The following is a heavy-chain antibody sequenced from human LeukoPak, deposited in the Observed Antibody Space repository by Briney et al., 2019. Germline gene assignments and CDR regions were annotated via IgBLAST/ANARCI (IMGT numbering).Heavy chain of an antibody. CDR3: ARGGYYGSGNDFRFDP. J-gene: IGHJ5*02. Sequence: SQTLSLTCTVSGGSISSGSYYWSWIRQPPGKGLECIGYIHYTGSTNYNPSLKSRVTISVDTSKNQFSLKLSSVTAADTAIYYCARGGYYGSGNDFRFDPWGQGTLVTVSS. D-gene: IGHD3-10*01. V-gene: IGHV4-61*01. CDR1: GGSISSGSYY. CDR2: IHYTGST.